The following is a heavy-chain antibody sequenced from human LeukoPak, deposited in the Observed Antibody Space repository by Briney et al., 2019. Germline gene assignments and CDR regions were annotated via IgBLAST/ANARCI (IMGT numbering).Heavy chain of an antibody. Sequence: GGSLRLSCAASGFTFSSYEMNWVRQAPGKVLEWVSYISSSGSTIYYADSVKGRFTISRDNAKNSLYLQMNSLRAEDTAVYYCAREQYYYDSDDYWGQGTLVTVSS. D-gene: IGHD3-22*01. CDR1: GFTFSSYE. J-gene: IGHJ4*02. CDR3: AREQYYYDSDDY. V-gene: IGHV3-48*03. CDR2: ISSSGSTI.